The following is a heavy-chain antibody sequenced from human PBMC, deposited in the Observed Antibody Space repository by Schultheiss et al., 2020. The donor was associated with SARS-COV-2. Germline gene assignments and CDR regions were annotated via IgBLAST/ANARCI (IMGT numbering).Heavy chain of an antibody. CDR2: LYNSGST. V-gene: IGHV4-34*01. D-gene: IGHD2-15*01. CDR1: GGSFSGYY. J-gene: IGHJ4*02. Sequence: SETLSLTCAVYGGSFSGYYWSWIRQPPGKGLEWIGYLYNSGSTNYNPSLKSRVTISVDTSKNQFSLKLSSVTAADTAVYYCAKGYASTVGGQGALVTVSS. CDR3: AKGYASTV.